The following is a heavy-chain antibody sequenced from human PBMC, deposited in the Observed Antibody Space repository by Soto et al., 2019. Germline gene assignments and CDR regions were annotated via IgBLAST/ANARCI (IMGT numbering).Heavy chain of an antibody. D-gene: IGHD6-6*01. CDR1: GFIFKDFA. CDR3: ARVRQLVGYFYYYMDV. J-gene: IGHJ6*03. V-gene: IGHV3-23*01. CDR2: ITTSDDIT. Sequence: EVQLFESGGGLVEPGESLRLSCAASGFIFKDFAMSWVRQAPGKGLEWVSTITTSDDITYSADSVRGRFTISRDNSANTLFLQMSSLRGDDTATYYCARVRQLVGYFYYYMDVWGKGTTVTVSS.